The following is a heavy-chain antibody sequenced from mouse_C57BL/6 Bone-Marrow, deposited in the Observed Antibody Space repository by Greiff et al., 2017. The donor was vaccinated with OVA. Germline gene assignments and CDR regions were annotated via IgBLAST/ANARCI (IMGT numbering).Heavy chain of an antibody. CDR3: ARSAQASWFAY. CDR1: GYAFTNYL. D-gene: IGHD3-2*02. CDR2: INPGSGGT. J-gene: IGHJ3*01. Sequence: QVKQQQSGAELVRPGPSVKVSCKASGYAFTNYLLEWVKQRPGQGLEWIGVINPGSGGTNYNAKFKGKATLTADKSSSTAYMQLSSLTSEDSSVYFFARSAQASWFAYWGQGTLVTVSA. V-gene: IGHV1-54*01.